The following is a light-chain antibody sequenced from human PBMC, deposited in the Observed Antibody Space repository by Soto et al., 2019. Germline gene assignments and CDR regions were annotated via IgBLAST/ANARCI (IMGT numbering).Light chain of an antibody. Sequence: EVVLTHSPVTLSLSPGERATLSCRASQSVSSYLAWYQQKPGQAPRLLIYDASNRATGIPARFSGSGSGTDFTLTISSLEPEDFAVYYCQQRSNWPPFFGQGTHWRL. CDR2: DAS. CDR1: QSVSSY. V-gene: IGKV3-11*01. CDR3: QQRSNWPPF. J-gene: IGKJ5*01.